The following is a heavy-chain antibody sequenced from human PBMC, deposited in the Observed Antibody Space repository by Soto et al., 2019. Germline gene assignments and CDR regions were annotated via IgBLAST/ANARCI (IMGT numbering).Heavy chain of an antibody. V-gene: IGHV3-33*01. CDR2: IWYDGSNK. J-gene: IGHJ3*02. D-gene: IGHD4-17*01. CDR3: ARDLSVDYGALDT. Sequence: QVQLVESGGGVVQPGRSLRLSCAPSGFTFSSYGMHWARQAPGKGLEWVAVIWYDGSNKVYADSVKGRFTISRDNSKTTLYLQMNSLRAEDTAGYYCARDLSVDYGALDTWGQGAMVTVSS. CDR1: GFTFSSYG.